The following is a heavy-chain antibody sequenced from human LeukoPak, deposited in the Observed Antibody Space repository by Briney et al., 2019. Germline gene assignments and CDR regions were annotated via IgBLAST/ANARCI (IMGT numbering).Heavy chain of an antibody. CDR2: IWYDGSNK. J-gene: IGHJ6*02. CDR1: GFTFSSYG. CDR3: ARGDEILRDDYYYYGMDV. V-gene: IGHV3-33*01. Sequence: PGGSLRLSCAASGFTFSSYGMHWVRQAPGKGLEWVAVIWYDGSNKYYADSVKGRFTISRDNSKNTLYLQMNSLRAEDTAVYYCARGDEILRDDYYYYGMDVWGQGTTVTVSS. D-gene: IGHD1-26*01.